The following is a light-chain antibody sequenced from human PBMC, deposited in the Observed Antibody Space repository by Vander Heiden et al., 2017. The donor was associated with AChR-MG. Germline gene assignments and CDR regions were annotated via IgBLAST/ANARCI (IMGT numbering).Light chain of an antibody. V-gene: IGKV1-39*01. CDR1: QSITNY. CDR3: QQSHTTPRT. CDR2: AAS. Sequence: DIQMTQSPSSLSASVGDRVTITCRASQSITNYLNWYQQKPGKAPKLLIYAASSLQSGVPSRFSGSGSGTDFTLTISSLQPEDFATYSCQQSHTTPRTFGQGTKLEIK. J-gene: IGKJ2*01.